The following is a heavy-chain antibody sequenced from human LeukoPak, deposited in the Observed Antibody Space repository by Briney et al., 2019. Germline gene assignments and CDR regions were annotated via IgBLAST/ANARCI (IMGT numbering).Heavy chain of an antibody. CDR1: GFTFSSYW. D-gene: IGHD6-19*01. CDR2: IKQDESEK. CDR3: ARDFEISSG. J-gene: IGHJ4*02. Sequence: GGSLRLSCVASGFTFSSYWMSWVRQAPGKGLEWVANIKQDESEKYYVDSVKGRFTIARDNAKNSLYLQMNSLRAEDTAVYYCARDFEISSGWGQGTLVTVSS. V-gene: IGHV3-7*01.